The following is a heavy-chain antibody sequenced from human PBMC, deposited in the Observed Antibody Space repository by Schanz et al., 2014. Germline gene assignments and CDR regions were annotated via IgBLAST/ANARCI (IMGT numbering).Heavy chain of an antibody. CDR3: ARCPIPIQGVPMDF. J-gene: IGHJ4*02. D-gene: IGHD3-10*01. CDR1: GGTFSSFA. Sequence: QVQLVQSGAEVKKPGSSVKVSCKASGGTFSSFAIFWVRQAPGQGLEWMGTIIPILDITNYAQKFQGRVTITADKSTSTAYMELSSRRSEDTAVYYCARCPIPIQGVPMDFWGQGTLVTVSS. V-gene: IGHV1-69*04. CDR2: IIPILDIT.